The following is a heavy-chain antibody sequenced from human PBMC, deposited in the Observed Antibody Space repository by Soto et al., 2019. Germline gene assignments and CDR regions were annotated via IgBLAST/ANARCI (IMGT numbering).Heavy chain of an antibody. J-gene: IGHJ6*03. V-gene: IGHV4-34*01. D-gene: IGHD3-10*01. Sequence: PSETLSLTCAVYGGSFSGYYWSWIRQPPGKGLEWIGEINHSGSTNYNPSLKSRVTISVDTSKNQFSLKLSSVTAADTAVYYCARAITMVRGVIITYYYYYYMDVWGKGTTVTAP. CDR3: ARAITMVRGVIITYYYYYYMDV. CDR1: GGSFSGYY. CDR2: INHSGST.